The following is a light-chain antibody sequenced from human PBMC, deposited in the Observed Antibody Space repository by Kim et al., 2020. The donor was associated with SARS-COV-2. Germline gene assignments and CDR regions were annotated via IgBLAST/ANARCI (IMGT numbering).Light chain of an antibody. V-gene: IGKV3-15*01. CDR2: GAS. CDR1: QSVSSK. CDR3: QQYDNWWT. J-gene: IGKJ1*01. Sequence: SVSPGERAPLPCRASQSVSSKLAWYQQKPGQAPRLLIYGASTRATGIPARFSGSGSGTEFTLTISSLQSEDFAVYYCQQYDNWWTFGQGTKVDIK.